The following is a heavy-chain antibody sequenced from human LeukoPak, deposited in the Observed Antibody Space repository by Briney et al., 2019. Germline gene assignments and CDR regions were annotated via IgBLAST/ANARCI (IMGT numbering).Heavy chain of an antibody. J-gene: IGHJ3*02. CDR1: GFTFSSYS. CDR2: ISTSSSYI. CDR3: AREDYLPHDAFDI. V-gene: IGHV3-21*01. D-gene: IGHD2/OR15-2a*01. Sequence: GGSLRLSCAASGFTFSSYSMNWVRQAPGKGLEWVSCISTSSSYIYYADSVKGRFTTSRDNAKNSLYLQMNSLRAEDTAVYYCAREDYLPHDAFDIWGQGTMVTVSS.